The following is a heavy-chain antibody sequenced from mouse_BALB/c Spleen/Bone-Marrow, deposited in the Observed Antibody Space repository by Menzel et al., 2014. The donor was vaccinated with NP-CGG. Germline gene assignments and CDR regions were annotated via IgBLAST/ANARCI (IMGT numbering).Heavy chain of an antibody. Sequence: LQQPGPELVKPGASVKMSCKASGYTFTSYVMHWVKQKPGQGLEWIGYINPYNDGTKYNEKFKGMATLTSDRSSSTAYMELSSLTSEDSAVYYCAKGGNYRYDFDYWGEGTTLTVSS. CDR2: INPYNDGT. D-gene: IGHD2-14*01. CDR3: AKGGNYRYDFDY. V-gene: IGHV1-14*01. J-gene: IGHJ2*01. CDR1: GYTFTSYV.